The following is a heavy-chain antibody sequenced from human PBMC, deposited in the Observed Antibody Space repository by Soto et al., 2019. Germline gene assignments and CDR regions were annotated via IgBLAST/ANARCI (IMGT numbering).Heavy chain of an antibody. CDR1: GGSISSYY. CDR2: IYYSGST. D-gene: IGHD3-16*01. CDR3: ARGGSSHGGYVSDY. V-gene: IGHV4-59*01. J-gene: IGHJ4*02. Sequence: SETLSLTCTVSGGSISSYYWSWIRQPPGKGLEWIGYIYYSGSTNYNPSLKSRVTISVDTSKNQSSQKLSSVTVADTAVYYCARGGSSHGGYVSDYWGQGTLVTVSS.